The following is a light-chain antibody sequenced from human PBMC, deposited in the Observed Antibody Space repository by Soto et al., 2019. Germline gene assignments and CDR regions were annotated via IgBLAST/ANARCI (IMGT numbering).Light chain of an antibody. J-gene: IGKJ1*01. CDR1: QSISMY. CDR2: ATS. V-gene: IGKV1-39*01. Sequence: DIQMTQYPSSLSASVGDRVTITCRASQSISMYLNWYQQKPGKAPDLLIYATSNLQSWVPSRFSGSRSVTDFTLTISSLQPEDFATYYCQQSDTTLSWTFGQETKVEIK. CDR3: QQSDTTLSWT.